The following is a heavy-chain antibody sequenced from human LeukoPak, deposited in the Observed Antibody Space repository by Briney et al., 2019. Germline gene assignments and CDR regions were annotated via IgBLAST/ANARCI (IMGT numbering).Heavy chain of an antibody. CDR3: TTSDCEY. CDR1: GFTFSIHW. V-gene: IGHV3-7*03. J-gene: IGHJ4*02. Sequence: GGSLRLSCAASGFTFSIHWMTWVRQAPGKGLEWVATIKPDGNDKYFVDSVEGRFTVSRDNAKTSLYLQMNSLRAEDTAIYYCTTSDCEYWGQGTLVTVSS. CDR2: IKPDGNDK.